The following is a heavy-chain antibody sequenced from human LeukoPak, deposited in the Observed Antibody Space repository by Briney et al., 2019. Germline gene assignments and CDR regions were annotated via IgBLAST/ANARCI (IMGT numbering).Heavy chain of an antibody. J-gene: IGHJ3*02. Sequence: GGSLRLSCAASGFTFSSYGMHWVRQAPGKGLEWVAAIWYDGSNKYYADSVKGRFTISRDNSKNTLYLQMDSLRVEDTAVYYCARGRDLPAFDIWGQGTLVTVSS. CDR3: ARGRDLPAFDI. V-gene: IGHV3-33*01. CDR1: GFTFSSYG. CDR2: IWYDGSNK. D-gene: IGHD3-10*01.